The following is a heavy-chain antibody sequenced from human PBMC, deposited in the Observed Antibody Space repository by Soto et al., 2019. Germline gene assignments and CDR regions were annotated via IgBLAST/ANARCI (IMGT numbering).Heavy chain of an antibody. CDR1: GDSVSSNSAA. CDR2: TYYRTKWYN. D-gene: IGHD6-6*01. J-gene: IGHJ6*03. V-gene: IGHV6-1*01. CDR3: ARASSIAARRDYYYYMDV. Sequence: SETLSLTCAISGDSVSSNSAAWNWIRQSPSRGLDWLGRTYYRTKWYNDSAVSVKSRITINPDTSKNQFSLQLNSVTPEDTAVYYCARASSIAARRDYYYYMDVWGKGTTVTVSS.